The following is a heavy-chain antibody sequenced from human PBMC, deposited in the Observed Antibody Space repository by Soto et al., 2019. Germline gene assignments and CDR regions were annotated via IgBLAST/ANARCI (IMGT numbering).Heavy chain of an antibody. CDR1: GYTFTGYY. V-gene: IGHV1-2*02. CDR3: ARESDPLGGYAPDFDY. CDR2: INPNSGGT. Sequence: SVKVSCQASGYTFTGYYMHWVRQAPGQGLEWMGWINPNSGGTNYAQKFQGRVTMTRDTSISTAYMELRRLRSDDTAVYYCARESDPLGGYAPDFDYWGQGTLVTVSS. J-gene: IGHJ4*02. D-gene: IGHD5-12*01.